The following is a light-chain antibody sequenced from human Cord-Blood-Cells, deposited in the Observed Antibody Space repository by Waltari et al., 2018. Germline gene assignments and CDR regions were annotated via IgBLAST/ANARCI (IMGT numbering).Light chain of an antibody. Sequence: DIQMTQSPSTLSASVGDRVTITCRASQSISSWLAWYQQKPGKAPKLLIYKASSLESGVPSRCIGSGSGTEFTLTISSLQPDDFATYYCQQYNSYLTWTFGQGTKVEIK. CDR1: QSISSW. CDR3: QQYNSYLTWT. V-gene: IGKV1-5*03. J-gene: IGKJ1*01. CDR2: KAS.